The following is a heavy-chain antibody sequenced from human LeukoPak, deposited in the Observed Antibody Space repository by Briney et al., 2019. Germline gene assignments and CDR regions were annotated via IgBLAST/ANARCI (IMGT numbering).Heavy chain of an antibody. CDR3: AKDMPWCSSTSCARGGIDY. Sequence: GGSLRLSCAASGFTFRSFTMSWVRQAPGKGLEWVAFIRYDGSNKYYADSVKGRFTISRDNSKNTLYLQMNSLRAEDTAVYYCAKDMPWCSSTSCARGGIDYWGQGTLVTVSS. J-gene: IGHJ4*02. CDR1: GFTFRSFT. CDR2: IRYDGSNK. D-gene: IGHD2-2*01. V-gene: IGHV3-30*02.